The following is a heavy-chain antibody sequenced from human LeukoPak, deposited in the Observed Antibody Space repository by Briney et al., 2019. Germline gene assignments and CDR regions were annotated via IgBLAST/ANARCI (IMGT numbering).Heavy chain of an antibody. Sequence: SDTLSLTCTVSGGSISGYYWSWIRRPPGRGLEYIGFVYYIGTTNYNPSLKSRVTISLDTSKNQFSLNLRYVTAADTAVYYCARLGSKYGADAFDIWGQGTMDSVSS. CDR3: ARLGSKYGADAFDI. CDR2: VYYIGTT. J-gene: IGHJ3*02. D-gene: IGHD4/OR15-4a*01. V-gene: IGHV4-59*07. CDR1: GGSISGYY.